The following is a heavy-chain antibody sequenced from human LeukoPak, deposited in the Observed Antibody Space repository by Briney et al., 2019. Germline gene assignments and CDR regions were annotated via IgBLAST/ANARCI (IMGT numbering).Heavy chain of an antibody. CDR2: ISGSGGST. J-gene: IGHJ5*02. D-gene: IGHD3-22*01. Sequence: GGSLRLSCAASGFTFSSYAMSWVRQAPGKGLECVSAISGSGGSTYYADSVKGRFTISRDNSKNTLYLQMNSLRAEDTAVYYCAKAVYYYDSSGYSGNWFDPWGQGTLVTVSS. V-gene: IGHV3-23*01. CDR3: AKAVYYYDSSGYSGNWFDP. CDR1: GFTFSSYA.